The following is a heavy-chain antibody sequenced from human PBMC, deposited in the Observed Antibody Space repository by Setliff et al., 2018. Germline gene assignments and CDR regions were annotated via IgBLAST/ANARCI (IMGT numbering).Heavy chain of an antibody. Sequence: SETLSLTCTVSGGSISSGDYYWSWIRQPPGKGLEWIVYIYSSGSTYYNPSLKSRVSISVDTSKNQFSLKLSSVTAADTAVYYCARESRYYYDNLGTLDYWGQGTLVTVSS. CDR2: IYSSGST. CDR1: GGSISSGDYY. V-gene: IGHV4-30-4*08. CDR3: ARESRYYYDNLGTLDY. D-gene: IGHD3-22*01. J-gene: IGHJ4*02.